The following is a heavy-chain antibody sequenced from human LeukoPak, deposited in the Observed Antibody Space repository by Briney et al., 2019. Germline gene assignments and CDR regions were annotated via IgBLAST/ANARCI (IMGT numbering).Heavy chain of an antibody. Sequence: SETLSLTCAVYGGSFSGYYWSWIRQPPGKGLEWIGEINHSGSTNYNPSLKSRVTISVDTSKNQFTLKLSSVTAADTAVYYCARQNYDSSGYYWKITSFDYWGQGTLVTVSS. CDR2: INHSGST. CDR1: GGSFSGYY. D-gene: IGHD3-22*01. V-gene: IGHV4-34*01. CDR3: ARQNYDSSGYYWKITSFDY. J-gene: IGHJ4*02.